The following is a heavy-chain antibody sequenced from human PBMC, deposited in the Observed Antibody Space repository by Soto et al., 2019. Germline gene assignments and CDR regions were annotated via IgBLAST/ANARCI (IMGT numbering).Heavy chain of an antibody. D-gene: IGHD5-18*01. CDR1: GFTCSSYS. V-gene: IGHV3-21*01. CDR2: ISSSSSYI. CDR3: ARDQPGYSYVYGLGY. Sequence: EVQLVESGGGLVKPGGSLRLSCAASGFTCSSYSMNWVRQAPGKGLEWVSSISSSSSYIYYADSVKGRFTISRDTAKNSLYLQMTSLRAEDTAVYYCARDQPGYSYVYGLGYWGQGTLVTVSS. J-gene: IGHJ4*02.